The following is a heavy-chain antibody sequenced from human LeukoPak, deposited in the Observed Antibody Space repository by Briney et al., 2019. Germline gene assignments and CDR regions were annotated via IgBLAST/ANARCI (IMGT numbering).Heavy chain of an antibody. V-gene: IGHV3-23*01. CDR2: ISGSGGST. CDR3: AKDEYYDFWSGSNWFDP. D-gene: IGHD3-3*01. J-gene: IGHJ5*02. Sequence: GGSLRLSCAASGFTFSSYAMSWVRQAPGKGLESVSAISGSGGSTYYADSVKGRFTISRDNSKNTLYLQMTSLRAEDTAVYYCAKDEYYDFWSGSNWFDPWGQGTLVTVSS. CDR1: GFTFSSYA.